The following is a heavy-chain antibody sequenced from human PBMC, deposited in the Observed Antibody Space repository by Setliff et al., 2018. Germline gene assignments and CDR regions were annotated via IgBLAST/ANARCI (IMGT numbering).Heavy chain of an antibody. CDR2: VDFSGKT. CDR1: GASTNSGDYY. J-gene: IGHJ4*02. V-gene: IGHV4-30-4*08. D-gene: IGHD3-10*01. CDR3: ARRYFDSGSYFYFDY. Sequence: LSLTCTVSGASTNSGDYYWSWIRQRPGKALEYIGYVDFSGKTDYNPSLKSRLTMSFNTSKNQFSLRLRSVSAADTAVYFCARRYFDSGSYFYFDYWGQGTLVTVSS.